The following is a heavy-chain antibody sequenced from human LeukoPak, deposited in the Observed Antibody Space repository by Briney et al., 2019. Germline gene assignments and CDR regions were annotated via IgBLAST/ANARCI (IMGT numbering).Heavy chain of an antibody. CDR3: ARHPLSIVRGVFDY. D-gene: IGHD3-10*01. CDR2: IHYSGST. CDR1: GGSISSTSYY. J-gene: IGHJ4*02. V-gene: IGHV4-39*01. Sequence: SETLSLTCTVSGGSISSTSYYWGWIRQPPGKGLEWIWSIHYSGSTYYNTSLKSRVTISADTSKNQFSLKVNSVTAADTAVYYCARHPLSIVRGVFDYWGQGTLVTVSS.